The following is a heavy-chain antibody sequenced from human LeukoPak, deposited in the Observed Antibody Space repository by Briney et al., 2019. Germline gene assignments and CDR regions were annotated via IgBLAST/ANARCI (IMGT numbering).Heavy chain of an antibody. J-gene: IGHJ4*02. CDR1: GVSLSTSSMG. V-gene: IGHV2-70*11. CDR2: IDWDDDK. Sequence: SGPALVKLTQTLTLTCTFPGVSLSTSSMGVTWIRQPPEKALERLARIDWDDDKYYSTSLKTRLTISKDNAKNQVVLTMTNIDPVDTATYYCARYGDYVGSFDYWGQGTLVTVSS. D-gene: IGHD4-17*01. CDR3: ARYGDYVGSFDY.